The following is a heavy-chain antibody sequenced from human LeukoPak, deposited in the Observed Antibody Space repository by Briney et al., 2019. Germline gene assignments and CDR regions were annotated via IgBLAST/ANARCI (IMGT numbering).Heavy chain of an antibody. CDR2: IHQSGST. Sequence: PSETLSPTCTVSGGSFNSSDYYWSWIRQPPGKGLEWIGYIHQSGSTYYNPSLESRVIMSVDRSKNQFALKLTSVTAADTAVYYCARDSSNTNYWGQGTLVTVSS. D-gene: IGHD6-13*01. CDR3: ARDSSNTNY. V-gene: IGHV4-30-2*01. J-gene: IGHJ4*02. CDR1: GGSFNSSDYY.